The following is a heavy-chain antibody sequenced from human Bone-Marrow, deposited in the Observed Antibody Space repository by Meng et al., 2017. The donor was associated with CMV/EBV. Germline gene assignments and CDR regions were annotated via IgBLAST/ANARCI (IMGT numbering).Heavy chain of an antibody. Sequence: GNYYWSWTRQQPGKGLEWIGYIYYSGTTFYNPSLKSRVTLSVDTSKNQFSLKLASVTAADTAVYYCARRMYYDILTGYYDCTWFDPWGQGTLVTVSS. CDR2: IYYSGTT. CDR3: ARRMYYDILTGYYDCTWFDP. D-gene: IGHD3-9*01. V-gene: IGHV4-31*02. J-gene: IGHJ5*02. CDR1: GNYY.